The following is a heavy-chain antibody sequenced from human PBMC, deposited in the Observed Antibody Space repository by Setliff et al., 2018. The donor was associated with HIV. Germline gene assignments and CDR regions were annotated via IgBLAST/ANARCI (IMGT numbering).Heavy chain of an antibody. CDR1: RGSIHNHY. V-gene: IGHV4-4*08. D-gene: IGHD6-13*01. Sequence: SETLSLTCTFTRGSIHNHYCSWIRQPPGKGLEWIGFVYSSGSTSNSPSLRSRVTISVDTAKHKCSLKLCAVTAADTAMYHCARGPIRYSCVGRWFLGVESWYSGIDYWGQGTRVTVSS. J-gene: IGHJ4*02. CDR2: VYSSGST. CDR3: ARGPIRYSCVGRWFLGVESWYSGIDY.